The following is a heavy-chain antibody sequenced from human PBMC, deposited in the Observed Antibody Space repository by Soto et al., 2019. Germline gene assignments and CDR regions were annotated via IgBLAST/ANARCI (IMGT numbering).Heavy chain of an antibody. J-gene: IGHJ4*02. Sequence: QVQLVHSGAEVKKPGASVKVSCKTSGYTFTSYHMHWVRQAPGQGLEWMGVINPRDGTTTYAQKFQGRITMTRDTSTSKVYMELSSLRFEDTAVYHCARDRSYGGRDYGVDYWGQGTLVSVS. D-gene: IGHD4-17*01. V-gene: IGHV1-46*01. CDR2: INPRDGTT. CDR3: ARDRSYGGRDYGVDY. CDR1: GYTFTSYH.